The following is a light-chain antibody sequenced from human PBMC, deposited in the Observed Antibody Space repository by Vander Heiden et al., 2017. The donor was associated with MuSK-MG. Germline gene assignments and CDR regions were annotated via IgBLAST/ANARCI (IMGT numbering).Light chain of an antibody. Sequence: DIVMTQSPDSLAGSLGDRATINCKSSQSVLYSSNNKNYLSWYQQKPGQPPKLLIYWASTRESGVPDRFSGRGSGTDFTLTIISLQAEDVAVYYCQQDDSTPQTFGQGTKVELK. V-gene: IGKV4-1*01. CDR1: QSVLYSSNNKNY. CDR3: QQDDSTPQT. J-gene: IGKJ1*01. CDR2: WAS.